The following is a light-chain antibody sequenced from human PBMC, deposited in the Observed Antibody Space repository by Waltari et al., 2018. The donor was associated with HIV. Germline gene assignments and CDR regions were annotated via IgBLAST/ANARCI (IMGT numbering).Light chain of an antibody. J-gene: IGLJ2*01. V-gene: IGLV1-40*01. CDR1: SSNLGPGYD. CDR2: DNN. CDR3: QSHDTSLSGYVI. Sequence: QSVLTQPPSVSGATGQRVTISCTGSSSNLGPGYDVPWYQQLPGTAPKLLIYDNNNRPSGVPDRFSGSKSGTSASLAITGLQAEDEAYYYCQSHDTSLSGYVIFGGGTKLTVL.